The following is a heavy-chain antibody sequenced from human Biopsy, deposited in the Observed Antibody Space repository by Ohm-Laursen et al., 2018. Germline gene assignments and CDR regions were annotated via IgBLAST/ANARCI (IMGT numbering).Heavy chain of an antibody. CDR3: ARDYDTSGYYYVS. J-gene: IGHJ5*02. CDR2: IFYRGST. CDR1: GGDISNNNYF. V-gene: IGHV4-39*01. D-gene: IGHD3-22*01. Sequence: GTLSLTCTVSGGDISNNNYFWGWIRQPPGKGLEWIGSIFYRGSTHYKPSLKSRVNISVDTSKNQFSLKLNSVTAADTAVYYCARDYDTSGYYYVSWGQGTLVTVSS.